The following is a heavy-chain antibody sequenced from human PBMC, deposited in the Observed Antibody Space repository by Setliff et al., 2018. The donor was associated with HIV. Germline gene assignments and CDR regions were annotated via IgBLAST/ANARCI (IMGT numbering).Heavy chain of an antibody. CDR1: EFAFSSYA. V-gene: IGHV3-23*01. CDR2: ISGRGGST. J-gene: IGHJ4*02. D-gene: IGHD7-27*01. CDR3: ATDLHWAFDY. Sequence: PGGSLRLSCAGSEFAFSSYAMSWVRQSPGKGLEWVSAISGRGGSTNYADSVTGRFTISRDNAKNALYLQMNSLRAEAAAVYYCATDLHWAFDYWGQGSLVTVSS.